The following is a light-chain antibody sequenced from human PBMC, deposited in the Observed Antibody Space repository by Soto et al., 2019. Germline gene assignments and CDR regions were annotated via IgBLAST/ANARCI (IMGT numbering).Light chain of an antibody. CDR2: EVR. CDR3: SLFTTNNTFV. J-gene: IGLJ1*01. CDR1: SSDVGRYNR. V-gene: IGLV2-18*01. Sequence: QSALTQPPSVSGSPGQSVTISCTGTSSDVGRYNRVSWYQQPPGTAPKLLIYEVRNRPSGVPDRFSGSRSANTASLTISGLQAEDEADYYCSLFTTNNTFVFGAVTKLTVL.